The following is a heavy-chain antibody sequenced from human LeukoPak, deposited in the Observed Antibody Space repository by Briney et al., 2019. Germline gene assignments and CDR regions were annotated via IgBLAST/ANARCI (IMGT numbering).Heavy chain of an antibody. J-gene: IGHJ4*02. D-gene: IGHD6-19*01. CDR1: GFTFSSYE. V-gene: IGHV3-48*03. CDR3: ARDRSGWYDY. CDR2: ISSSGRTI. Sequence: GGSLRLSCAASGFTFSSYEMNWVRQAPGKGLEWVSYISSSGRTIFYADSVKGRFTISRNNAKNSLYLQMDSLRAEGTAVYYCARDRSGWYDYWGQGTLVTVSS.